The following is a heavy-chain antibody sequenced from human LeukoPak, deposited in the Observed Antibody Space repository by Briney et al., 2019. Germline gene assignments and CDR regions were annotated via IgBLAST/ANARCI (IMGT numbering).Heavy chain of an antibody. CDR1: GGSISSYY. Sequence: SVTLSLTCTVSGGSISSYYWSWIRQPAGKGLEWIGRIYTSGSTNYNPSLKSRVTMSVDTSKNQFSLKLSSVTAADTAVYYCARGQGFLEWSNYYYYMDVWGKGTTVTVSS. J-gene: IGHJ6*03. V-gene: IGHV4-4*07. CDR3: ARGQGFLEWSNYYYYMDV. CDR2: IYTSGST. D-gene: IGHD3-3*01.